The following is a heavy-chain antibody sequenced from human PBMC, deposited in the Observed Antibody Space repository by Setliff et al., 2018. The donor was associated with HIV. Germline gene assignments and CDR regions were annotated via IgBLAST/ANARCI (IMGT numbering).Heavy chain of an antibody. D-gene: IGHD3-10*01. CDR2: IYITGDT. V-gene: IGHV4-61*09. CDR3: ARDGGHFYYGSVPFDY. Sequence: SETLSLTCSVSGGSINRGTYYWTWIRQSAGKGLEWIGHIYITGDTDYNPSLKSRVIISVDTSKNQFSLKLSSVIAADTAVYYCARDGGHFYYGSVPFDYWGQGTLVTVSS. J-gene: IGHJ4*02. CDR1: GGSINRGTYY.